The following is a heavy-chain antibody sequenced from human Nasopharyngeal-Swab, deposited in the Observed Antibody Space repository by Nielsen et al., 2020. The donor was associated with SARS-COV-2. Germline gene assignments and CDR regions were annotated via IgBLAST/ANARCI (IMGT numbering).Heavy chain of an antibody. CDR1: GDSITTSSSY. D-gene: IGHD3-9*01. Sequence: SETLSLTCTVSGDSITTSSSYWGWVRQPPGKGLEWIGNIYFRGNTYYNPSLKSRVTISLDTSRNQFSLKLNSVTAADTAVYYCARRAGFDWLFWKGGFDPWGQGTLVTVSS. J-gene: IGHJ5*02. CDR3: ARRAGFDWLFWKGGFDP. V-gene: IGHV4-39*01. CDR2: IYFRGNT.